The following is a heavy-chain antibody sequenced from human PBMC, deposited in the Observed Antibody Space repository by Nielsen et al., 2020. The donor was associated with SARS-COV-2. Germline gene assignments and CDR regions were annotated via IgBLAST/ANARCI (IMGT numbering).Heavy chain of an antibody. D-gene: IGHD2-2*01. Sequence: SLKISCAASGFTFSSYAMHWVRQAPGKGLEWVAVISYDGSNKYYADSVKGRFTISRDNAKNSLYLQMNSLRAEDTAVYYCARDRDIVVVPAAPARYGMDVWGQGTTVTVSS. CDR3: ARDRDIVVVPAAPARYGMDV. V-gene: IGHV3-30-3*01. J-gene: IGHJ6*02. CDR1: GFTFSSYA. CDR2: ISYDGSNK.